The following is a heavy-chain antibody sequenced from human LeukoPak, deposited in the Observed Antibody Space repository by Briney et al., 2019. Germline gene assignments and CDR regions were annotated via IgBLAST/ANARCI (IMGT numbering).Heavy chain of an antibody. J-gene: IGHJ4*02. CDR1: GGSFSGYY. CDR3: ARGIRDIVVVPAANPFDY. Sequence: PSETLSLTCAVYGGSFSGYYWSWIRQPPGKGLEWIGEINHSGSTNYNPSLKSRVTISVDTSKNQFSLKLSSATAADTAVYYCARGIRDIVVVPAANPFDYWGQGTLVTVSS. D-gene: IGHD2-2*01. V-gene: IGHV4-34*01. CDR2: INHSGST.